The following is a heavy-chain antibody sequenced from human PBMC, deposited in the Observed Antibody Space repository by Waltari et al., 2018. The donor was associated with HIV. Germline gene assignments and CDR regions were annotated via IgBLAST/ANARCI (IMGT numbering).Heavy chain of an antibody. Sequence: EVQLVESGGGLVQPGGSLRLSCAASGFTFRTNWMSWVRQAPGKGLEWEANSTADGSQAYYVASVEGRFTISKENAENSLYLQMNSLRAEDTAMYYCAKLRGTVTTYDYWGQGTLVTVSS. CDR2: STADGSQA. V-gene: IGHV3-7*01. CDR1: GFTFRTNW. D-gene: IGHD4-17*01. CDR3: AKLRGTVTTYDY. J-gene: IGHJ4*02.